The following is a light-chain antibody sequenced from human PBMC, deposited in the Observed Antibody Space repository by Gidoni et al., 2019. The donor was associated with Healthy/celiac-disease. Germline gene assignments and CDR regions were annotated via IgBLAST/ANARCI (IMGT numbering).Light chain of an antibody. J-gene: IGKJ1*01. Sequence: EIVMTQSPATLSVSPGERATLSCRASQSVSSNLAWYQQKPGQAPRLLIYGASTRANGIAARFSGSGSGTEFNLTISSMQSEDFAVYYCQQYNNWTRRTFGQGTKVEIK. CDR1: QSVSSN. CDR2: GAS. CDR3: QQYNNWTRRT. V-gene: IGKV3-15*01.